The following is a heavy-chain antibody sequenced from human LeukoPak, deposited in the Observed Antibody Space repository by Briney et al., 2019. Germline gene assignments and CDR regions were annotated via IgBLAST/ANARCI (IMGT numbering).Heavy chain of an antibody. V-gene: IGHV3-21*01. Sequence: PGGSLRLSCAASGFRFSSYTINWVRQSPGKGLEWVSSISSSSSYIYYTDSVKGRFTISRDNAKNSLYLQMNSLRAEDTAVYYCARADWDTAMIDYWGQGTLVTVSS. J-gene: IGHJ4*02. D-gene: IGHD5-18*01. CDR2: ISSSSSYI. CDR1: GFRFSSYT. CDR3: ARADWDTAMIDY.